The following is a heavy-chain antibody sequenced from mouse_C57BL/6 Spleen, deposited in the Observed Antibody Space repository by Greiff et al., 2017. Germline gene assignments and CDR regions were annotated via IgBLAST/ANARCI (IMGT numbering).Heavy chain of an antibody. V-gene: IGHV5-6*01. D-gene: IGHD1-1*01. J-gene: IGHJ1*03. Sequence: EVQLVESGGDLVKPGGSLKLSCAASGFPFSSYGMSWVRQTPDKRLEWVATISSGGSYTYYPDSVKGRFTISRDNAKNTLYLQMSSLKSEDTAMYYCARPTVGWYFDVWGTGTTVTVSS. CDR2: ISSGGSYT. CDR1: GFPFSSYG. CDR3: ARPTVGWYFDV.